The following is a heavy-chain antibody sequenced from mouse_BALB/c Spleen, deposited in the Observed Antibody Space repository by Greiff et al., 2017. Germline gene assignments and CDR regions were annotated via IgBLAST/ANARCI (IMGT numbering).Heavy chain of an antibody. Sequence: EVQGVESGGGLVKPGGSLKLSCAASGFTFSSYAMSWVRQTPEKRLEWVASISSGGSTYYPDSVKGRFTISRDNARNILYLQMSSLRSEDTAMYYCARGSYYGSSSYYFDYWGQGTTLTVSS. CDR3: ARGSYYGSSSYYFDY. V-gene: IGHV5-6-5*01. D-gene: IGHD1-1*01. CDR1: GFTFSSYA. CDR2: ISSGGST. J-gene: IGHJ2*01.